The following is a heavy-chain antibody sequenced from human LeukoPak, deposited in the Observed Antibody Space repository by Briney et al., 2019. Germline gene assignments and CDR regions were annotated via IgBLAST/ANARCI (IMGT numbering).Heavy chain of an antibody. CDR2: IWYDGSNK. CDR1: GFTFSSYG. CDR3: ARGDGYNDPKYLQP. D-gene: IGHD5-24*01. Sequence: GGSLRLSCAASGFTFSSYGMHWVRQAPGKGLEWVAVIWYDGSNKYYGDSVKGRFTISRDNSKKTLYLQMNSLRVEDTAVYYCARGDGYNDPKYLQPWGQGTLVTVS. J-gene: IGHJ1*01. V-gene: IGHV3-33*01.